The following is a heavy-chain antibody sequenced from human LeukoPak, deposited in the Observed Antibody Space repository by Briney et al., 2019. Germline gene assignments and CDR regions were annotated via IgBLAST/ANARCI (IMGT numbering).Heavy chain of an antibody. CDR3: ARDFLNTFDI. J-gene: IGHJ3*02. CDR1: GFTFSSYA. D-gene: IGHD1/OR15-1a*01. CDR2: ISSTSTYI. Sequence: PGRSLRLSCAASGFTFSSYAMHWVRQAPGKGLEWVSSISSTSTYIFYADSVKGRFTISRDNAKNSLYLQMNSLRAEDTAVYYCARDFLNTFDIWGQGTMVTVSS. V-gene: IGHV3-21*01.